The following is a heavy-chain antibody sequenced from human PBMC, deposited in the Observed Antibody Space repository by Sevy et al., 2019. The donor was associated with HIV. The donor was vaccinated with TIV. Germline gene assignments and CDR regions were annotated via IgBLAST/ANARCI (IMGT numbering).Heavy chain of an antibody. CDR2: IYYSGST. CDR3: AREDSKFYGMDV. CDR1: GGSISSYY. J-gene: IGHJ6*02. Sequence: TLSLTCTVSGGSISSYYWSWIRQPPGKGLEWIGYIYYSGSTNYNPSLKSRVTISVDTSKNQFSLKLSSVTAADTAVYYCAREDSKFYGMDVWGQGTTVTVSS. V-gene: IGHV4-59*01. D-gene: IGHD6-13*01.